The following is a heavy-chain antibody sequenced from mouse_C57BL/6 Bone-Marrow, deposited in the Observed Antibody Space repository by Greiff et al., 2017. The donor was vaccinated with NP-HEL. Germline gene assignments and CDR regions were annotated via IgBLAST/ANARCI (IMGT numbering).Heavy chain of an antibody. CDR1: GYTFTDYY. V-gene: IGHV1-19*01. CDR3: ARGEGDVNY. J-gene: IGHJ2*01. Sequence: VQLQQSGPVLVKPGASVKMSCKASGYTFTDYYMNWVKQSHGKSLEWIGVINPYDGGTSYNQKFKGKATLTVDKSSSTAYMELNSLTSEDSAVYYCARGEGDVNYWGQGTTLTVSS. CDR2: INPYDGGT. D-gene: IGHD2-13*01.